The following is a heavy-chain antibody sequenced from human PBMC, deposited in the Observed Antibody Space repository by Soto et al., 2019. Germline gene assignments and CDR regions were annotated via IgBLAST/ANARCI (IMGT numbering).Heavy chain of an antibody. Sequence: ASVKVSCKASGYTFTGYYMHWVRQAPGQGLEWMGWINPNSGGTNYAQKFQGWVTMTRDTSIRTAYMELSRLGSDDTAVYYCARDSYGDLGGDFDYWGQGTLVTVSS. J-gene: IGHJ4*02. CDR1: GYTFTGYY. V-gene: IGHV1-2*04. CDR3: ARDSYGDLGGDFDY. CDR2: INPNSGGT. D-gene: IGHD4-17*01.